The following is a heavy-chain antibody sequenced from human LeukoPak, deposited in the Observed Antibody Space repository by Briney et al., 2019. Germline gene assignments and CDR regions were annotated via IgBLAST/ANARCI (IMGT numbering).Heavy chain of an antibody. CDR3: AKDSRGYSGYDPVTPDAFDI. CDR1: GFTFSSYA. Sequence: PGGSLRLSCAASGFTFSSYAMSWVRQAPGEGLEWGSPISGRGGSTYYADSVKGRFTISRDNSKNTLYLQTNSLRAEDTAVYYCAKDSRGYSGYDPVTPDAFDIWGQGTMVTVSS. CDR2: ISGRGGST. V-gene: IGHV3-23*01. D-gene: IGHD5-12*01. J-gene: IGHJ3*02.